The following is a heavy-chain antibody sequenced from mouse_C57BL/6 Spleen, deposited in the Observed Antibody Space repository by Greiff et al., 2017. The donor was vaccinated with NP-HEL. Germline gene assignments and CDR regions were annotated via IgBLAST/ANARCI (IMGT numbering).Heavy chain of an antibody. Sequence: QVQLQQSGAELAKPGASVKLSCKASGYTFTSYWMHWVNQRPGQGLEWIGYINPSSGYNKYNQKFKDKATLTADKSSSTDYMQLSSLTYEDSAVYYCARSRMVTRYFDVWGTGTTVTVSS. CDR2: INPSSGYN. D-gene: IGHD2-2*01. V-gene: IGHV1-7*01. J-gene: IGHJ1*03. CDR1: GYTFTSYW. CDR3: ARSRMVTRYFDV.